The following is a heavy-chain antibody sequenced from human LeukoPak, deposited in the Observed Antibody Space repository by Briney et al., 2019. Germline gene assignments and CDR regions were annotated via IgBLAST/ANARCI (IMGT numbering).Heavy chain of an antibody. CDR3: ASASSHRIAAGGDY. Sequence: RSGRSLRLSCAASGFTFSNYWMRSVSHDPGGGMVWVSRINSDGSSRNYADSVKGRFTISRDNAKNTLYLQMNSLRAEDTAVYYCASASSHRIAAGGDYWGQGTLVTVSS. D-gene: IGHD6-13*01. J-gene: IGHJ4*02. V-gene: IGHV3-74*01. CDR1: GFTFSNYW. CDR2: INSDGSSR.